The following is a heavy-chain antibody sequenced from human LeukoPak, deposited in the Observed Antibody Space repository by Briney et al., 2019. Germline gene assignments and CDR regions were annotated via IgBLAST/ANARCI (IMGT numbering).Heavy chain of an antibody. CDR1: GYTLTELS. Sequence: ASVKVSCKVSGYTLTELSMHWVRQAPGKGLEWMGGFDPEDGETIYAQKFQGRVTMTEDTSIDTAYMELSSLRSEDTAVYYCATGGYGGKSYPFDYWGQGTLVTVSS. CDR3: ATGGYGGKSYPFDY. V-gene: IGHV1-24*01. CDR2: FDPEDGET. J-gene: IGHJ4*02. D-gene: IGHD4-23*01.